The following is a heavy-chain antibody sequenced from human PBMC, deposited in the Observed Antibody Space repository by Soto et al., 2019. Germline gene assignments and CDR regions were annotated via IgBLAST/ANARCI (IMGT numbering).Heavy chain of an antibody. D-gene: IGHD5-18*01. Sequence: EVQLLESGGGLVQPGGSLRLSCAASGFTFSSYAMSWVRQAPGKGREWVSAISGSGGSTYYADSVKGRFTISRDNSKNTLYLQMNSLRAEDTAVYYCAKDLEYVDTAMVNWGQGTLVTVSS. J-gene: IGHJ4*02. CDR1: GFTFSSYA. CDR3: AKDLEYVDTAMVN. CDR2: ISGSGGST. V-gene: IGHV3-23*01.